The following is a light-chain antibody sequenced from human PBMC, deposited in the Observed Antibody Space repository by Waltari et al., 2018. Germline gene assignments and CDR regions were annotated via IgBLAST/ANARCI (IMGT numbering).Light chain of an antibody. CDR1: SVVNYNS. CDR3: CTYESRYTFEIL. V-gene: IGLV2-11*01. CDR2: DDS. J-gene: IGLJ3*02. Sequence: QSALTQPRSVSGSPGQSVTISCTGTSVVNYNSVSWYQQHPGKAPKLMIYDDSNRPSGVPDRFSASKSDNTASLTISGLQADDEADYYCCTYESRYTFEILFGGGTKLTVL.